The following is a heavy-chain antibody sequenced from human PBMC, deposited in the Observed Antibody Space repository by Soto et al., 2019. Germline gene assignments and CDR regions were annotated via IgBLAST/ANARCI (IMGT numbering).Heavy chain of an antibody. D-gene: IGHD6-19*01. V-gene: IGHV3-33*01. CDR2: IWYDGSNK. J-gene: IGHJ4*02. CDR1: GFTFSSYG. CDR3: ARDDMRSVVGFDY. Sequence: SLRLSCAASGFTFSSYGMHWVRQAPGKGLEWVAVIWYDGSNKYYADSVKGRFTISRDNSKNTLYLQMNSLRAEDTAVYYCARDDMRSVVGFDYWGQGTLVTVSS.